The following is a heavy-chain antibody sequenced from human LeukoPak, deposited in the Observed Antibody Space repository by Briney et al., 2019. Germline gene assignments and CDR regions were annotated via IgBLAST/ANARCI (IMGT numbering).Heavy chain of an antibody. CDR1: GYTFTSYG. D-gene: IGHD3-10*01. V-gene: IGHV1-18*01. J-gene: IGHJ4*02. CDR2: ISAHYGDT. CDR3: ARDRLSARTNYYGSGTPVDY. Sequence: ASVKVSCKGFGYTFTSYGISWVRQAPGQGLEWMGWISAHYGDTLYAQKFQGRVTMTTGTSTSTAYLELRSLRSDDTAVYYCARDRLSARTNYYGSGTPVDYWGQGTLVTVSS.